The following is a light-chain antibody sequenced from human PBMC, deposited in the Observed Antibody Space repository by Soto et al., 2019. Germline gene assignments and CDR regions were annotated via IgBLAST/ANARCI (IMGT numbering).Light chain of an antibody. V-gene: IGKV1-5*01. CDR2: DAS. J-gene: IGKJ2*01. CDR1: QSISSW. CDR3: QQYNSYPYT. Sequence: DIPMTQSPSTLSASVGDRVTITCRASQSISSWLAWYQQKPGKATKLLIYDASSLESGAPSRFSGSGSGTAFTLTISSLQPDDFATYYCQQYNSYPYTFGQGTKLEIK.